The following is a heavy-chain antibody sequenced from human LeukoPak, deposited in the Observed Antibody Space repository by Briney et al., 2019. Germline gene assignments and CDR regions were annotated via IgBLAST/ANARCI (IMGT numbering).Heavy chain of an antibody. D-gene: IGHD2-15*01. J-gene: IGHJ4*02. V-gene: IGHV3-23*01. Sequence: GGSLRLSCAASGFTFSTSSMSWVRQAPGRGLEWVSLFSGSSGRTYYADSVKGRFTISRDNSKNTLYLHMNSLRAEDTAIYYCAKRYCSGGSCYHRYFDYWGQGTLFTVSS. CDR1: GFTFSTSS. CDR3: AKRYCSGGSCYHRYFDY. CDR2: FSGSSGRT.